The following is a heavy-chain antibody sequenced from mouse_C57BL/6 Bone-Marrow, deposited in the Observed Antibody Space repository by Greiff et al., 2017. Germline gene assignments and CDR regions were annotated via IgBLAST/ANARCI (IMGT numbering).Heavy chain of an antibody. CDR3: ASLPIYYALEAFAY. CDR1: GYTFTSYW. J-gene: IGHJ3*01. CDR2: IHPNSGST. V-gene: IGHV1-64*01. D-gene: IGHD2-1*01. Sequence: QVQLKQPGAELVKPGASVKLSCKASGYTFTSYWMHWVKQRPGQGLEWIGMIHPNSGSTNYNEKFKSKATLTVDKSSSTAYMQLSSLTSEDSAVXYCASLPIYYALEAFAYWGQGTLVTVSS.